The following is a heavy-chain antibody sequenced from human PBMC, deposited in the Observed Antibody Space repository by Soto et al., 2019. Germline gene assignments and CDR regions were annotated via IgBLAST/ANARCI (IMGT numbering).Heavy chain of an antibody. CDR2: IYYSGST. CDR3: ARKKPNWFDP. CDR1: GGSISSSSYY. J-gene: IGHJ5*02. V-gene: IGHV4-39*01. Sequence: QLQLQESGPGLVKPSETLSLTCTVSGGSISSSSYYWGWIRQPPGKGLEWIGSIYYSGSTYYNPPLKSQATLPVATSKNQSPRKLSSVPAADPAVYSCARKKPNWFDPWGKGTLVTVS.